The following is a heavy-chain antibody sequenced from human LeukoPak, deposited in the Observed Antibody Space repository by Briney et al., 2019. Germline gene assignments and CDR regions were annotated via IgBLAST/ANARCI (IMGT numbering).Heavy chain of an antibody. CDR1: GGSISSGGYS. V-gene: IGHV4-30-2*01. Sequence: SETLSLTCAVSGGSISSGGYSWSWIRQPPGKGLEWIGYIYHSGSTYYSPSLKSRVTISVDRSKNQFSLKLSSVTAEDTAVYNCAKAPQYDYYNYMDVWGQGTTVTVSS. CDR2: IYHSGST. CDR3: AKAPQYDYYNYMDV. J-gene: IGHJ6*02.